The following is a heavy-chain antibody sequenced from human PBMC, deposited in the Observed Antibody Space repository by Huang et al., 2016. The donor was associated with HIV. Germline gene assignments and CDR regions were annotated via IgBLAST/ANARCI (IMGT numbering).Heavy chain of an antibody. Sequence: EEQLVESGGGFVQPGGSLRLSCAGTGFTRSDHYIDWVRQAPGKGLGWVGRSGNRADSYTTEYAASVKGRFAISRDDSKNSLYLHMNSLKTEDTAVYHCTKGYSGVSVYAFDIWGQGTMVTVSS. CDR3: TKGYSGVSVYAFDI. V-gene: IGHV3-72*01. CDR2: SGNRADSYTT. J-gene: IGHJ3*02. D-gene: IGHD2-15*01. CDR1: GFTRSDHY.